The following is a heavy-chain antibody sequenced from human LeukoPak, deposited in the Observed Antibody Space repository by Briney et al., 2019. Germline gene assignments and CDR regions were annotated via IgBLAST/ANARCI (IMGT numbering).Heavy chain of an antibody. CDR3: VSQEVVPH. J-gene: IGHJ4*02. CDR2: VKDDGTTK. Sequence: GGSLRLSCAASGFNFINYWMSWVRQAPGKGLEWVANVKDDGTTKQYVDSVKGRFTISRDNAKNSLYLQMDSLRAEDTAVYYCVSQEVVPHWGQGTLVSVSS. V-gene: IGHV3-7*01. D-gene: IGHD2-15*01. CDR1: GFNFINYW.